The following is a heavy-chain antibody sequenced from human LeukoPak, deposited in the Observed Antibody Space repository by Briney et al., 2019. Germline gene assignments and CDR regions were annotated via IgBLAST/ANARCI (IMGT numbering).Heavy chain of an antibody. D-gene: IGHD3-10*01. CDR3: AKGGVRGVTDY. Sequence: GGSLRFSCAARGFTFRSYSMSGVRQSPGKGLEWVSAISGSGGSTYYADSVKGRFTISRDNSKNTLYLQMNSLRAEDTAVYYCAKGGVRGVTDYWGQGTLVTVSS. J-gene: IGHJ4*02. V-gene: IGHV3-23*01. CDR1: GFTFRSYS. CDR2: ISGSGGST.